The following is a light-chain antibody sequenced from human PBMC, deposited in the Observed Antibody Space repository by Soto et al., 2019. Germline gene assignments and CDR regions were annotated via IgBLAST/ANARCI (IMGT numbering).Light chain of an antibody. CDR1: SSNIGAVFD. V-gene: IGLV1-40*01. J-gene: IGLJ2*01. CDR3: QSYDSGLRGWL. CDR2: ENT. Sequence: QSVLTQPPSVSGAPGQRVTISCTGSSSNIGAVFDVHWYQQVPGTAPKLLIYENTKRPSGVPDRFSGSKSGTSASLAITGLQAEDEAEYYRQSYDSGLRGWLFGGGTKLTVL.